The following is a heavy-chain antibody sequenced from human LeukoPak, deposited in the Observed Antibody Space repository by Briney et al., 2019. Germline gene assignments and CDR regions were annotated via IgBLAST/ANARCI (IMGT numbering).Heavy chain of an antibody. Sequence: ASVTVSCKASGYTFTSYGISWVRQAPGQGLEWMGWISAYNGNTNYAQKLQGRVTMTTDTSTSTAYMELRSLRSDDTAVYYCARFRYSGYYFDYWGQGTLVTVSS. J-gene: IGHJ4*02. V-gene: IGHV1-18*04. CDR3: ARFRYSGYYFDY. CDR1: GYTFTSYG. CDR2: ISAYNGNT. D-gene: IGHD5-12*01.